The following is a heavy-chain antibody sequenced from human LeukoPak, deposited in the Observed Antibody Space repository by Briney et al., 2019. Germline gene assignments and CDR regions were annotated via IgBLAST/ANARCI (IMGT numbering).Heavy chain of an antibody. V-gene: IGHV1-46*01. Sequence: ASVKVSCKASGYTFTNNYLHWVRQAPGQGLEWMGMIYPRDGSTSYAQNFQGRVTVTRDTSTTTVHVELRGLRSEDTAVHYCARDQEGFDYWGQGTVVTVSS. CDR1: GYTFTNNY. J-gene: IGHJ4*02. CDR2: IYPRDGST. CDR3: ARDQEGFDY.